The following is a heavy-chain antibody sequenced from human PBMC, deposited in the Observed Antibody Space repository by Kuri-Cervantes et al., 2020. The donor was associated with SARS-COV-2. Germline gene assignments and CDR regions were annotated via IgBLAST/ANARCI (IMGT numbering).Heavy chain of an antibody. CDR3: ARLQRVVVPAASFDY. J-gene: IGHJ4*02. CDR1: GFTFSSYA. CDR2: ISYDGSNK. Sequence: GGSLRLSCAASGFTFSSYAMHWVRQAPGKGLEWVAVISYDGSNKYYADSVKGRFTISRDNSKNTLYLQMNSLRAEDTAVYYCARLQRVVVPAASFDYWGQGTLVTVSS. V-gene: IGHV3-30-3*01. D-gene: IGHD2-2*01.